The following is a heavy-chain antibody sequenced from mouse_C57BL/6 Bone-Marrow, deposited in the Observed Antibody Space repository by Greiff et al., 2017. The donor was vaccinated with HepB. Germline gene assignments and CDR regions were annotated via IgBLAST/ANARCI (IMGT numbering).Heavy chain of an antibody. CDR3: ARVTTGGATGLDY. CDR1: GYTFTSYW. Sequence: VQLQQPGAELVMPGASVKLSCKASGYTFTSYWMHWVKQRPGQGLEWIGEIDPSASYTNYNQKFKGKSTLTVDKSSSTAYMQLSSLTSEDSAGYYCARVTTGGATGLDYWGQGTTVTVAS. J-gene: IGHJ2*01. V-gene: IGHV1-69*01. CDR2: IDPSASYT. D-gene: IGHD1-1*01.